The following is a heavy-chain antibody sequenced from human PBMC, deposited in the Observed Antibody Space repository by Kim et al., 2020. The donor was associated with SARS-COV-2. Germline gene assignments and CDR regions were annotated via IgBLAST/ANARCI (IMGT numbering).Heavy chain of an antibody. J-gene: IGHJ6*02. V-gene: IGHV3-43*01. CDR2: ISWDGGST. CDR3: AKAGLITTFYGMDV. Sequence: GGSLRLSCAASGFTFDDYTMHWVRQAPGKGLEWVSLISWDGGSTYYADSVKGRFTISRDNSKNSLYLQMNSLRTEDTALYYCAKAGLITTFYGMDVWGQGTTVTVSS. CDR1: GFTFDDYT. D-gene: IGHD3-3*01.